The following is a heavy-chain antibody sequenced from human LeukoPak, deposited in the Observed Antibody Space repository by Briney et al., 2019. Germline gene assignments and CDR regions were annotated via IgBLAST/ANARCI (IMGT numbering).Heavy chain of an antibody. CDR1: GFTFSSYW. V-gene: IGHV3-7*01. CDR2: IKEDGSEK. CDR3: ARERSSYGLLMIDY. Sequence: GGSLRLSCAASGFTFSSYWMTWVREAPERGLEWVANIKEDGSEKYYVDSVKGRFTISRDNAKNSLYLKMNSLRAEDTAVYYCARERSSYGLLMIDYWGQGTLVTVSS. J-gene: IGHJ4*02. D-gene: IGHD5-18*01.